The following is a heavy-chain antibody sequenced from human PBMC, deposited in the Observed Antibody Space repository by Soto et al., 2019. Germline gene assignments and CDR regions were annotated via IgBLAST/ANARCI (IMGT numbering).Heavy chain of an antibody. CDR3: ARGLEGHWNWGLYYYYYGMDV. J-gene: IGHJ6*02. CDR1: GGSFSGYY. V-gene: IGHV4-34*01. CDR2: INHSGST. D-gene: IGHD1-7*01. Sequence: PSETLSLTCAVYGGSFSGYYWIWIRQPPGKGLEWIGEINHSGSTNYNPSLKSRVTISVDTSKNQFSLKLSSVTAADTAVYYCARGLEGHWNWGLYYYYYGMDVWGQGTTVTVSS.